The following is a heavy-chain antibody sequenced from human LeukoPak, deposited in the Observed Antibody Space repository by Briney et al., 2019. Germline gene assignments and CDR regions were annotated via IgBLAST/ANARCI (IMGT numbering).Heavy chain of an antibody. D-gene: IGHD3-22*01. J-gene: IGHJ4*02. CDR2: ISYDGSNK. CDR1: GFTFSSYA. Sequence: GGSLRLSCAASGFTFSSYAMHWVRQAPGKGLEWVAVISYDGSNKYYADSVKGRFTISRDNSKNTLYLQMNSLRAEDTAVYYCARDGTEPYRDSSGYWYTHWGQGTLVTVSS. V-gene: IGHV3-30-3*01. CDR3: ARDGTEPYRDSSGYWYTH.